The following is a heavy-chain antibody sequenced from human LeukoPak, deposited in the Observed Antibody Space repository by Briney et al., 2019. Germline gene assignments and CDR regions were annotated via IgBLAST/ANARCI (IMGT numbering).Heavy chain of an antibody. J-gene: IGHJ4*02. V-gene: IGHV3-13*01. CDR1: GFTFSSYG. D-gene: IGHD6-19*01. CDR2: IGTAGDT. Sequence: GGSLRLSCAASGFTFSSYGMHWVRHATGKGLEWVSAIGTAGDTYYPGSVKGRFTISRENAKNSLYLQMNSLRAGDTAVYYCARATTVAGFDYWGQGTLVTVSS. CDR3: ARATTVAGFDY.